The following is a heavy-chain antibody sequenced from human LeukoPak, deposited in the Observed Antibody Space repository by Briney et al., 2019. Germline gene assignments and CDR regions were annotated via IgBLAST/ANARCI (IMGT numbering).Heavy chain of an antibody. Sequence: PGGSLRLSCAASGFSFSSTGMHWARQAPGKGLEWVTVIPYDGSNKYYADSVKGRFTISRDNSKNMLFLQMNSLRAEDTAVYYCAKDRLFGAIVVVPAAIFYWGQGTLVTVSS. CDR2: IPYDGSNK. J-gene: IGHJ4*02. CDR1: GFSFSSTG. V-gene: IGHV3-30*18. D-gene: IGHD2-2*02. CDR3: AKDRLFGAIVVVPAAIFY.